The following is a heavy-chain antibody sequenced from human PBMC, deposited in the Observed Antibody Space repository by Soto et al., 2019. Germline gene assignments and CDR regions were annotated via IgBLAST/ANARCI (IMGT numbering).Heavy chain of an antibody. D-gene: IGHD1-7*01. CDR3: ARDLELRGYWFDP. CDR2: IIPIFGTA. V-gene: IGHV1-69*13. Sequence: SVKVSCKASGGTFSSYAISWVRQAPGQGLEWMGGIIPIFGTANYAQKFQGRVTITADESTSTAYMELSSLRSEDAAVYYCARDLELRGYWFDPWGQGTLVTVSS. CDR1: GGTFSSYA. J-gene: IGHJ5*02.